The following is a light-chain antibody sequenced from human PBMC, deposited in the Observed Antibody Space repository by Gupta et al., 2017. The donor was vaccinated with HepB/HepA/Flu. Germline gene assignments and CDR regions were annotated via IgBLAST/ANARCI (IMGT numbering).Light chain of an antibody. CDR1: QNVRRN. Sequence: EIVLTQSPGTLSLSPGERATLSCRASQNVRRNLAWYQQKPGQPPRLLMYVASTRASTVPARFSGTGSGTDFTLTISSLQSEDFGVYCCQQENDWPLSFGGGTKVEIK. J-gene: IGKJ4*01. CDR2: VAS. V-gene: IGKV3-15*01. CDR3: QQENDWPLS.